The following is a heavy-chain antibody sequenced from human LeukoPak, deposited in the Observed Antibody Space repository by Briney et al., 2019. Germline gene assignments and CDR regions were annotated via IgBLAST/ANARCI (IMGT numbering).Heavy chain of an antibody. D-gene: IGHD4-11*01. CDR2: IYSGGST. Sequence: GGSLRLSCAASGFTVSSNYTRWVRQAPGKGLKWVSVIYSGGSTYYADSVKGRFTISRDNSKNTLYLQMNSLRAEDTAVYYCASRATVTTDRFWFDPWGQGTLVTVSS. V-gene: IGHV3-53*01. CDR3: ASRATVTTDRFWFDP. CDR1: GFTVSSNY. J-gene: IGHJ5*02.